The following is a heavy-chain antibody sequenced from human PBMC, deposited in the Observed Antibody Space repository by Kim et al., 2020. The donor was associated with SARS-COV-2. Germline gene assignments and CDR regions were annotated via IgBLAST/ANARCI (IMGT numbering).Heavy chain of an antibody. Sequence: GGSLRLSCAASGFTVSSNYMSWVRQAPGKGLEWVSVIYSGGSTYYADSVKGRFTISRDNSKNTLYLQMNSLRAEDTAVYYCAREDRIGSYSLDYWGQGTLVTVSS. CDR1: GFTVSSNY. J-gene: IGHJ4*02. D-gene: IGHD1-26*01. CDR3: AREDRIGSYSLDY. V-gene: IGHV3-66*01. CDR2: IYSGGST.